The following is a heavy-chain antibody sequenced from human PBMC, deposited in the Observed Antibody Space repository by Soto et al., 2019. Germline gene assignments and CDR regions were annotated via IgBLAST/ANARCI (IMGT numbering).Heavy chain of an antibody. CDR3: AKGMNGGKLSYFDY. D-gene: IGHD2-15*01. CDR2: TSYDGSNK. J-gene: IGHJ4*02. Sequence: PGPSLRLSCEXSGFTFSSYGMHWVHQKPGKGLECVAVTSYDGSNKYYADSVKGRFTISRDNSKNTLYLQMNSLTPEDTAVYYCAKGMNGGKLSYFDYRGQGTRVTVSS. V-gene: IGHV3-30*18. CDR1: GFTFSSYG.